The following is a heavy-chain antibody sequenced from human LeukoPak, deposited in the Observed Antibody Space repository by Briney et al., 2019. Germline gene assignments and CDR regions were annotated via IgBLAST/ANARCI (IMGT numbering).Heavy chain of an antibody. V-gene: IGHV3-30*03. J-gene: IGHJ3*02. CDR1: GFTFRSYG. CDR2: ISDDGSGG. Sequence: GGSLRLSCAASGFTFRSYGMNWVRQAPGKGLEWVAVISDDGSGGYYADSVKGRFTISRDNSKNTLCPQMNSLRAEDTAVYYCATTRYDAFDIWGQGTMVTVSS. D-gene: IGHD4-17*01. CDR3: ATTRYDAFDI.